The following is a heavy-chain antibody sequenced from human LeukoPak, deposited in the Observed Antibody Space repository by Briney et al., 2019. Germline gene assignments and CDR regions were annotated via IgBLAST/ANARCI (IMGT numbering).Heavy chain of an antibody. CDR3: ARGRGWFGESTFDP. V-gene: IGHV4-34*01. J-gene: IGHJ5*02. CDR1: GGSYSGYY. Sequence: SETLSPTCAVYGGSYSGYYCSWMRQPPGKGLERIGEINHSGSTNYNPSLKSRVTISVDTSKNQFSLKLSSVTAADTAVYYCARGRGWFGESTFDPWGQGTLVTVSS. CDR2: INHSGST. D-gene: IGHD3-10*01.